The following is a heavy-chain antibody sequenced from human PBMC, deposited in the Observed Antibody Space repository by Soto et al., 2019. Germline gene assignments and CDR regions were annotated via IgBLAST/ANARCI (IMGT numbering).Heavy chain of an antibody. V-gene: IGHV4-31*03. CDR1: GDSIGGVGY. Sequence: SETLSLTCTVSGDSIGGVGYWSWIRQFPGRGLEWIGCISSSGSTYYNPALNNRISLSLDTSQNQFSLKLLSVTAADTAIYYCARSGVTGIVIPSHWLDPWGQGTLVTVSS. D-gene: IGHD2-21*02. CDR2: ISSSGST. J-gene: IGHJ5*02. CDR3: ARSGVTGIVIPSHWLDP.